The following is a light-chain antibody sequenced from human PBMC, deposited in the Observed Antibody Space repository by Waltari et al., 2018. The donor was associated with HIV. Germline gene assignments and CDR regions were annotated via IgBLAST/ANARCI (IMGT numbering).Light chain of an antibody. CDR2: WAS. V-gene: IGKV4-1*01. CDR1: RTVFYSSDNQNY. J-gene: IGKJ4*01. Sequence: DIVMTQSPDSLTVSLGERATNNCTSSRTVFYSSDNQNYMAWYLQRPGQSPKVLIFWASTRAFGVSDRFRGSGSGTHFSLTLSSLQADDVGIYYCQQYYTVPPTFGGGTKVEI. CDR3: QQYYTVPPT.